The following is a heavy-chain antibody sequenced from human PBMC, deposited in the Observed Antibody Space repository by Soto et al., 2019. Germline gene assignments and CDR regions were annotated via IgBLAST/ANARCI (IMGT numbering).Heavy chain of an antibody. CDR2: IYYSGST. J-gene: IGHJ6*02. Sequence: SETLSLTCTVSGGCNSSGGYYWSWIRQHPGKGLEWIGYIYYSGSTYYNPSLKSRVTISVDTSKNQFSLKLSSVTAADTAVYYCARWLGGLRFLEWLSSGDYYGMDVWGQGTTVTVSS. CDR3: ARWLGGLRFLEWLSSGDYYGMDV. D-gene: IGHD3-3*01. V-gene: IGHV4-31*03. CDR1: GGCNSSGGYY.